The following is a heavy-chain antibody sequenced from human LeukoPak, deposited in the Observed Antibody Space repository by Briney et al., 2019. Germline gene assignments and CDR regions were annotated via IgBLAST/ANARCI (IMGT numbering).Heavy chain of an antibody. Sequence: ASVKVSCKASGYTFTSYYMHWVRQAPGQGLEWMGIINPNSGGTNYAQKFQGRVTMTRDTSISTAYMELSRLRSDDTAVYYCARDGLVRGVITREYYYYYYMDVWGKGTTVTISS. J-gene: IGHJ6*03. D-gene: IGHD3-10*01. CDR1: GYTFTSYY. CDR3: ARDGLVRGVITREYYYYYYMDV. V-gene: IGHV1-2*02. CDR2: INPNSGGT.